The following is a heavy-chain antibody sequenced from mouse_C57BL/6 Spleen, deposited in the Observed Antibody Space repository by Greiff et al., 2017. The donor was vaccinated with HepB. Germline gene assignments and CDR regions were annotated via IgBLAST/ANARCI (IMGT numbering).Heavy chain of an antibody. V-gene: IGHV1-26*01. D-gene: IGHD1-1*01. CDR1: GYTFTDYY. CDR3: ARTPLTTVVVFDY. Sequence: VQLKESGPELVKPGASVKISCKASGYTFTDYYMNWVKQSHGKSLEWIGDINPNNGGTSYNQKFKGKATLTVDKSSSTAYMELRSLTSEDSAVYYCARTPLTTVVVFDYWGQGTTLTVSS. CDR2: INPNNGGT. J-gene: IGHJ2*01.